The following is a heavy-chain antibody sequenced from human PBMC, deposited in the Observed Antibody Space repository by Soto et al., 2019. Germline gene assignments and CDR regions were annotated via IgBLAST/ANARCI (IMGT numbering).Heavy chain of an antibody. CDR2: ISGSGGST. V-gene: IGHV3-23*01. J-gene: IGHJ4*02. D-gene: IGHD3-3*01. CDR3: ARPSDYDFWSGYYPFDY. Sequence: GGSLRLSCAAAGFTFSSYAMSWVRQAPGKGLEWVSAISGSGGSTYYADSVKGRFTISRDNSKNTLYLQMNSLRAEDTAVYYCARPSDYDFWSGYYPFDYWGQGTLVTVSS. CDR1: GFTFSSYA.